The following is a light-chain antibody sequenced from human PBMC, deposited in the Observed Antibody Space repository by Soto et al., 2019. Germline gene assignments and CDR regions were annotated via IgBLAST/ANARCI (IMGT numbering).Light chain of an antibody. J-gene: IGKJ3*01. Sequence: DIQMTQSPSSLSASVGDRVTITCRASQSISSYLNWYQQKPGKAPKLLIYAASSLQSGVPSRFSGSGSGIDFTLSISSLQPEDFATYYCRQRYSTPFTFGPGTKVDIK. CDR3: RQRYSTPFT. V-gene: IGKV1-39*01. CDR2: AAS. CDR1: QSISSY.